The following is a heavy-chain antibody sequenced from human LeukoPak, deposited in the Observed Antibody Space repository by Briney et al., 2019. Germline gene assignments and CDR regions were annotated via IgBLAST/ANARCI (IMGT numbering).Heavy chain of an antibody. D-gene: IGHD6-19*01. Sequence: GGSLRLSCAASGFTFSSYAMHWVRQAPGKGLEWVAVISYDGSNKYYADSVKGRFTISRDNSKNTLYLQMNSLRAEDTAVYYCAKGYSSGWSDYGGQGPLVTVSS. V-gene: IGHV3-30*04. CDR2: ISYDGSNK. CDR1: GFTFSSYA. J-gene: IGHJ4*02. CDR3: AKGYSSGWSDY.